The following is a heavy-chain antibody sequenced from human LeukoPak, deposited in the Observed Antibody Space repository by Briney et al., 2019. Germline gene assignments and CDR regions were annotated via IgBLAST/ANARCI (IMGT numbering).Heavy chain of an antibody. Sequence: GGSLRLSCAASGFTFSSYWMHWVRQAPGKGLEWVAVISYDGSDKYYADSVKGRFTISRDNSKNTLYLQMNSLRAEDTAVYYCAKGIRYCSSTSCYYVHYYYGMDVWGQGTTVTVSS. CDR1: GFTFSSYW. CDR3: AKGIRYCSSTSCYYVHYYYGMDV. J-gene: IGHJ6*02. V-gene: IGHV3-30*18. CDR2: ISYDGSDK. D-gene: IGHD2-2*01.